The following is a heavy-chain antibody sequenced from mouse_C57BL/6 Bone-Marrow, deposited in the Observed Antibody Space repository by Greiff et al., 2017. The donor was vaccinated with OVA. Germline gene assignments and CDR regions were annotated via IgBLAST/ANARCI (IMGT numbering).Heavy chain of an antibody. CDR1: GFTFSSYA. J-gene: IGHJ1*03. D-gene: IGHD1-1*01. Sequence: EVKLMESGGGLVKPGGSLKLSCAASGFTFSSYAMSWVRQTPEKRLEWVATISDGGSYTYYPDNVKGRFTISRDNAKNNLYLQMSHLKSEDTAMYYCARGIYYGSSYVGYFDVWGTGTTVTVSS. CDR2: ISDGGSYT. V-gene: IGHV5-4*03. CDR3: ARGIYYGSSYVGYFDV.